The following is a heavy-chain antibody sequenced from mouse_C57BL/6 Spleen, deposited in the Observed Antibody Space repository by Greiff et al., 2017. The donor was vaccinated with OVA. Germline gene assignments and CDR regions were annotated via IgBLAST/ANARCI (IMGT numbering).Heavy chain of an antibody. CDR3: ARESPRDYAIDY. Sequence: VQLQQPGPELVKPGASVKISCKASGYSFTGYYMNWVKQSPEKSLEWIGEINPSTGGTTYNQKFKAKATLTVDKSSSTAYMQLKSLTSEDSAVYYCARESPRDYAIDYWGQGTSVTVSS. D-gene: IGHD3-1*01. CDR1: GYSFTGYY. CDR2: INPSTGGT. J-gene: IGHJ4*01. V-gene: IGHV1-42*01.